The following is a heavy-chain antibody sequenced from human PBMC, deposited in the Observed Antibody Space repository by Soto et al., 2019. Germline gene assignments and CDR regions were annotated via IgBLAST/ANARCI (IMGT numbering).Heavy chain of an antibody. CDR3: ARVAVRGVTPHYYYGMDV. D-gene: IGHD3-10*01. J-gene: IGHJ6*02. Sequence: GGSLRLSCAASVFTFSSYAMQWVRQAPGKGLEWVAVISYDGSNKYYADSVKGRFTISRDNSKNTLYLQMNSLRAEDTAVYYCARVAVRGVTPHYYYGMDVWGQGTTVTVSS. CDR1: VFTFSSYA. CDR2: ISYDGSNK. V-gene: IGHV3-30-3*01.